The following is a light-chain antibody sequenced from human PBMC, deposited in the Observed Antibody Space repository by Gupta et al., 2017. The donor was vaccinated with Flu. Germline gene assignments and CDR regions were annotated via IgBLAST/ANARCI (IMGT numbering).Light chain of an antibody. CDR2: QVN. V-gene: IGLV2-8*01. J-gene: IGLJ3*02. CDR1: RDHIGSYTY. CDR3: GSYAVFNTLL. Sequence: QSDLTQPRSASGSTGQSINISSTGPRDHIGSYTYVSWSQHHPGIAQKLLIYQVNKRPSGVPDRFSGSKSVISASLTFSGLRGEDAVTYYCGSYAVFNTLLFGGGTKVTVL.